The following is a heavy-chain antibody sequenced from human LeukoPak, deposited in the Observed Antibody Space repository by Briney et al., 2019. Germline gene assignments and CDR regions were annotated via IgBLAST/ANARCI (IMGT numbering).Heavy chain of an antibody. J-gene: IGHJ4*02. Sequence: SETLSLTCIVSGGSISSHYRTWIRQPPGKGLEYIGYIYCSGNTNYNPSLKSRVTISVDRSKNQFSLKLTSVTAEDTAVYYCARINSGWYFDYWGQGTLVTVSS. D-gene: IGHD6-19*01. V-gene: IGHV4-59*11. CDR2: IYCSGNT. CDR3: ARINSGWYFDY. CDR1: GGSISSHY.